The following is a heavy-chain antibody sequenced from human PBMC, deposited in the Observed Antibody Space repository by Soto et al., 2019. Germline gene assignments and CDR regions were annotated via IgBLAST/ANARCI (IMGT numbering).Heavy chain of an antibody. CDR2: LYWDNDK. CDR1: GFSLDSSGVA. CDR3: VHRGDPSGSYYGRPYDS. D-gene: IGHD3-10*01. V-gene: IGHV2-5*02. Sequence: QIALKESGPALVRPTQTLTLTCTCSGFSLDSSGVAVGWIRQSPGKALEWLAILYWDNDKRYSPSLKSRLTVFKDTSRSQVVLIMANMDPADTATYSCVHRGDPSGSYYGRPYDSWGQGTLVTVST. J-gene: IGHJ4*02.